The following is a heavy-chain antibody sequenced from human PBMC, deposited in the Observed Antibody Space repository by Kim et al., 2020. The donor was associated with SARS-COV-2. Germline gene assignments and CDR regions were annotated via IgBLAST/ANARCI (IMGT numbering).Heavy chain of an antibody. J-gene: IGHJ4*02. Sequence: YSDSVKRRLTIARDNTKNTRELKMNSWRAEETAGYYCADALDYYGSGFDYWGQGTLVTVSS. CDR3: ADALDYYGSGFDY. V-gene: IGHV3-30*02. D-gene: IGHD3-10*01.